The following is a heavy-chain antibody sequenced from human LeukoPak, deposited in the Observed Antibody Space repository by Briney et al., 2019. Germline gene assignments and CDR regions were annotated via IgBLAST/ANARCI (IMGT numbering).Heavy chain of an antibody. D-gene: IGHD6-13*01. Sequence: ASETLSLTCTVSGGSISTYYGSGIRQPPGKGLEWIGSIYSRGTTYYNPSLRSRVTISIDTSKNQFSLRLNSVTAADTSVYYCARPSEAAGPLSSADWGQRSLVTVSS. CDR3: ARPSEAAGPLSSAD. V-gene: IGHV4-59*04. CDR1: GGSISTYY. J-gene: IGHJ1*01. CDR2: IYSRGTT.